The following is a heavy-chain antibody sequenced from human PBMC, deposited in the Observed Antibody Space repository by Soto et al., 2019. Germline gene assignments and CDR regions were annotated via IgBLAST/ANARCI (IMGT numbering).Heavy chain of an antibody. CDR3: ARLYCSSTSCPLPYYYYGMDV. Sequence: QVQLVQSGAEVKKPGASVKVSCKASGYTFTSYYMHWVRQAPGQGLEWMGIINPSGGSTSYAQKCQGRVTMTRDTSTSTVYMELSSLRSEDTAVYYCARLYCSSTSCPLPYYYYGMDVWGQGTTVTVSS. D-gene: IGHD2-2*01. CDR2: INPSGGST. J-gene: IGHJ6*02. CDR1: GYTFTSYY. V-gene: IGHV1-46*01.